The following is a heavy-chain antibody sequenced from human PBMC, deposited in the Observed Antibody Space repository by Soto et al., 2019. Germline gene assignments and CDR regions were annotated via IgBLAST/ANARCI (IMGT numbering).Heavy chain of an antibody. CDR1: GGSISSYY. CDR2: IYYSGST. J-gene: IGHJ6*03. D-gene: IGHD3-9*01. Sequence: SETLSLTCTVSGGSISSYYWSWIRQPPGKGLEWIGYIYYSGSTNYNPSLKSRVTISVDTSKNQFSLKLSSVTAADTAVYYCARTLHYDILTGYYRTYYYYMDVWGKGTTVTVSS. V-gene: IGHV4-59*01. CDR3: ARTLHYDILTGYYRTYYYYMDV.